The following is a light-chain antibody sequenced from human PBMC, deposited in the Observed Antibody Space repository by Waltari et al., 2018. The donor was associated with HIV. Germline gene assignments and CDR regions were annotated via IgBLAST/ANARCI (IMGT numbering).Light chain of an antibody. J-gene: IGLJ2*01. CDR2: EGT. CDR1: RIDVGGYSY. CDR3: SPYTANSVF. V-gene: IGLV2-14*01. Sequence: QSALTQPASVSGSPGQSITISCTATRIDVGGYSYVAWSQQHPGKAPKGIIHEGTNRPSGVSYRFSGSKSDDSASLTISGLQAEDEAIYFCSPYTANSVFFGGGTRLTVL.